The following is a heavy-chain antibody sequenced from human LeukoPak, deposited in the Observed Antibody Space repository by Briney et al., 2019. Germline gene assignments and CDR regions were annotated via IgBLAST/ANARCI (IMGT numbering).Heavy chain of an antibody. CDR3: AHSLYDSSGYYYFDY. CDR1: GFSLSTSGVA. Sequence: ESGPTLVNPTQTLTLTCTFSGFSLSTSGVAVGWIRQPPGKALEWLALKYWNDDKRYSSSLKSRLTITKDTSKYRVVLTMTNMDPVDTATYYCAHSLYDSSGYYYFDYWGQGNLVTVSS. V-gene: IGHV2-5*01. CDR2: KYWNDDK. J-gene: IGHJ4*02. D-gene: IGHD3-22*01.